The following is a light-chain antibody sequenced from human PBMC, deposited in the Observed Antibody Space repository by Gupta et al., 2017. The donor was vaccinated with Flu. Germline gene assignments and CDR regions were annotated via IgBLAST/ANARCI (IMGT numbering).Light chain of an antibody. CDR2: GAS. V-gene: IGKV3-20*01. CDR1: QSVSGNY. CDR3: QQYGNSPRWT. Sequence: VLTQPPDSLSLSPGEGATLSCRASQSVSGNYLAWYQQRRGQAPRLLIFGASHRAAGIPVRFSGSGSGTDFTLTINRLEPDDFAVYYCQQYGNSPRWTFGQGTKVEI. J-gene: IGKJ1*01.